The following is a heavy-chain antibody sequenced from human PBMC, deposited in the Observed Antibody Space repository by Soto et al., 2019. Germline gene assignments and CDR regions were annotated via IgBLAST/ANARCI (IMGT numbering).Heavy chain of an antibody. J-gene: IGHJ6*03. D-gene: IGHD3-3*01. CDR3: ARAPAIPTYDFWSGYPASYYMDV. CDR2: IGTAGDT. V-gene: IGHV3-13*01. Sequence: GVSLRLSCAASEFTCSSYDMHWVRQATGKGLEWVSAIGTAGDTYYPGSVKGRFTISRENAKNSLYLQMNSLRAGDTAVYYCARAPAIPTYDFWSGYPASYYMDVWGKGTTVTVSS. CDR1: EFTCSSYD.